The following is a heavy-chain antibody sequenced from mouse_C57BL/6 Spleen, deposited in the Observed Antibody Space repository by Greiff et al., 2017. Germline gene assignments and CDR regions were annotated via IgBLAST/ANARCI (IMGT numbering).Heavy chain of an antibody. CDR3: TRGGY. Sequence: PVKQSGAELVRPGASVTLSCKASGYTFTDYEMHWVKQTPVPGLEWIGAIDPETGGTAYNQKFKGKAILTADKSSSTAYMELRSLTSEDSAVYYCTRGGYWGQGTTLTVSS. V-gene: IGHV1-15*01. CDR2: IDPETGGT. J-gene: IGHJ2*01. CDR1: GYTFTDYE.